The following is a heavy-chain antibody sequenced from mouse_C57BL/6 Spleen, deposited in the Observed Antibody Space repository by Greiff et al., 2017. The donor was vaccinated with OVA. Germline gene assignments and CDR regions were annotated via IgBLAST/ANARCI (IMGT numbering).Heavy chain of an antibody. CDR1: GYSITSGYY. Sequence: VQLKESGPGLVKPSQSLSLTCSVTGYSITSGYYWNWIRQFPGNNLAWMGYISYDGSNNYNPSLKNRISITRDTAKNQFFLKLNSVTTEDTATYYCARDLHYYGISYEGFAYWGQGTLVTVSA. V-gene: IGHV3-6*01. CDR2: ISYDGSN. CDR3: ARDLHYYGISYEGFAY. J-gene: IGHJ3*01. D-gene: IGHD1-1*01.